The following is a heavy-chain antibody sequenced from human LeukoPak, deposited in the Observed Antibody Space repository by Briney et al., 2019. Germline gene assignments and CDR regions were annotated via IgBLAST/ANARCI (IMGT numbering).Heavy chain of an antibody. CDR3: AKGATRGYYLALDF. V-gene: IGHV3-23*01. J-gene: IGHJ4*02. Sequence: GSLRLSCAPSGFTFNNCGMSWVRQAPGQGLDWGSTITTSGDNKYYADSVKGRFTISRDNSKNPLILQMSSLRAEDSALYYCAKGATRGYYLALDFWGQGALVTVSS. CDR2: ITTSGDNK. CDR1: GFTFNNCG. D-gene: IGHD2-15*01.